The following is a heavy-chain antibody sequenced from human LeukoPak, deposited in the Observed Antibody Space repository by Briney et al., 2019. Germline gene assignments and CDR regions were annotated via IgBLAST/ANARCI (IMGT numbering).Heavy chain of an antibody. V-gene: IGHV1-3*01. CDR1: GYTFTSYA. CDR2: INAGNGNT. Sequence: GASVKVSCKASGYTFTSYAMHWVRQAPGQRLEWMGWINAGNGNTKYSQKFQGRVTITADESTSTAYMELSSLRSEDTAVYYCARVVDIVVVVAATRGWFDPWGQGTLVTVSS. J-gene: IGHJ5*02. D-gene: IGHD2-15*01. CDR3: ARVVDIVVVVAATRGWFDP.